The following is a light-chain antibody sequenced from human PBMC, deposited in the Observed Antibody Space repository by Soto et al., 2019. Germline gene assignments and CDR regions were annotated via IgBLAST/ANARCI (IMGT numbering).Light chain of an antibody. CDR3: CSYAGSSTFPYV. Sequence: QAALTQPGSVSGSPGQSITISCTGTSSDVGSYNLVSWYQQHPGKAPKLMIYEVSKRPSGVSNRFSGSKSGNTASLTISGLQAEDEADYYCCSYAGSSTFPYVFGTGTKVTV. V-gene: IGLV2-23*02. CDR2: EVS. CDR1: SSDVGSYNL. J-gene: IGLJ1*01.